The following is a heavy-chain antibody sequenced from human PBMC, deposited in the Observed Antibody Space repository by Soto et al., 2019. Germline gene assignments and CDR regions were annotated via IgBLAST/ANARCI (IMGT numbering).Heavy chain of an antibody. CDR1: GFSLNTDGEG. Sequence: QITLKESGPTQVKPTQTLTLTCSFSGFSLNTDGEGVGWVRQPPGEALEWLALIYWDDDERYSPSLNTRLTITKDPSKNQVVLIMTNMDPVDTATYYCAHSRNRITEDAQVGDFDYWGQGTLVTVSS. CDR3: AHSRNRITEDAQVGDFDY. D-gene: IGHD1-20*01. CDR2: IYWDDDE. J-gene: IGHJ4*02. V-gene: IGHV2-5*02.